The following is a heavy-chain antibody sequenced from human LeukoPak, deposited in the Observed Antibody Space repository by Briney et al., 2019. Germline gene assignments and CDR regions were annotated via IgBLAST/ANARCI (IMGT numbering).Heavy chain of an antibody. D-gene: IGHD2-15*01. Sequence: GESLKISCKGSGYSFTSYWIGWVRQMPGKGPEWMGIIYPGDSDTRYSPSFQGQVTISADKSISTAYLQWSSLKASGTAMYYCARHGPYCSGGSCYSKKPNYYYFDYWGQGTLVTVSS. CDR3: ARHGPYCSGGSCYSKKPNYYYFDY. J-gene: IGHJ4*02. CDR2: IYPGDSDT. CDR1: GYSFTSYW. V-gene: IGHV5-51*01.